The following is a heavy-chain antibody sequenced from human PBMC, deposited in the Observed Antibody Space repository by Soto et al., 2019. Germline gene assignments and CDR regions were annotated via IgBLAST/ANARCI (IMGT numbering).Heavy chain of an antibody. CDR3: AREEAARIERLFDP. Sequence: QVQLKESGPGLVKPSQTLSLTCTVSGGSINTINNYWSWIRQPPGKGLEWIGFISYSGSTYYNPSLMRRLTISLDTSKNRFSLKLTSGTAADTAVYYCAREEAARIERLFDPWGQGTLVTVSS. CDR2: ISYSGST. D-gene: IGHD6-6*01. CDR1: GGSINTINNY. J-gene: IGHJ5*02. V-gene: IGHV4-30-4*01.